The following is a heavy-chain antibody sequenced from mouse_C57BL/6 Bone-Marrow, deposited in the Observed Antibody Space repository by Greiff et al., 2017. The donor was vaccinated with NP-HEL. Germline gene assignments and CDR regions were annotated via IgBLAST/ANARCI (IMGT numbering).Heavy chain of an antibody. CDR3: TTDYYGSSYYYAMDY. V-gene: IGHV14-1*01. CDR2: IDPEDGDT. J-gene: IGHJ4*01. Sequence: DVQLQESGAELVRPGASVKLSCTASGFNIKDYYMHWVKQRPEQGLEWIGRIDPEDGDTEYAPKFQGKATMTADTSSNTAYLQLSSLTSEDTAVYYCTTDYYGSSYYYAMDYWGQGTSVTVSS. CDR1: GFNIKDYY. D-gene: IGHD1-1*01.